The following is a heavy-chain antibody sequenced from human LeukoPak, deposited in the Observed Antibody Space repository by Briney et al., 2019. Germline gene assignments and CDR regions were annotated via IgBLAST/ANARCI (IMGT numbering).Heavy chain of an antibody. Sequence: SETLSLTCAVYGGSFSGYYWSWIRQPPGKGLEWIGEINHSGSTNYNPSLKSRVTISVDTSKNQFSLKLSSVTAADTAVYYCARCGARPRAHPRKLNGFDYWGQGTLVTVSS. CDR3: ARCGARPRAHPRKLNGFDY. CDR2: INHSGST. V-gene: IGHV4-34*01. D-gene: IGHD6-6*01. J-gene: IGHJ4*02. CDR1: GGSFSGYY.